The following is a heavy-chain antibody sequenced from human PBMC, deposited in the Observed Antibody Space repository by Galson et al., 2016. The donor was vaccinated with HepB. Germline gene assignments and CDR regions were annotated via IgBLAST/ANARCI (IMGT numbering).Heavy chain of an antibody. CDR2: INPGGGST. Sequence: SVKVSCKASGYTFTSYFTHWVRQAPGQGPEWMGVINPGGGSTSYAQKFQGRVTMTRDTSTSTVYMELSSLRSEDTAVYYCAREPKGSGSMDAMDAWGQGTTVTVS. J-gene: IGHJ6*02. D-gene: IGHD3-3*01. CDR1: GYTFTSYF. CDR3: AREPKGSGSMDAMDA. V-gene: IGHV1-46*01.